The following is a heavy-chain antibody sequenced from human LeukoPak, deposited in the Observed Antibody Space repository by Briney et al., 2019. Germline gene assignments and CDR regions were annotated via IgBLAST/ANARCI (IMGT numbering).Heavy chain of an antibody. V-gene: IGHV3-23*01. CDR2: FSGSGGIT. CDR3: AKFMVRGVIIPYYFDY. Sequence: PGGSLRLSCAASGFTFSNYAMSWVRQAPGKGLEWVSGFSGSGGITYYADSVKGRFTISRDNTKNTLYLQLNSLRAEDTAVYYCAKFMVRGVIIPYYFDYWGQGTLVTVSS. D-gene: IGHD3-10*01. J-gene: IGHJ4*02. CDR1: GFTFSNYA.